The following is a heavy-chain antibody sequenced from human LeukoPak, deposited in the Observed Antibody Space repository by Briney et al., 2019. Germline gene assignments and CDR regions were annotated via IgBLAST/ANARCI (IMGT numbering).Heavy chain of an antibody. CDR3: ARAEGYCSSTSCYKLDY. Sequence: ASVKVSCKASGGTFSSYAISWVRQAPGQGLEWMGGIIPFFGTANYAQKFQGRVTIAADESTSTAYMELSSLRSEDTAVYYCARAEGYCSSTSCYKLDYWGQGALVTVSS. J-gene: IGHJ4*02. CDR2: IIPFFGTA. CDR1: GGTFSSYA. D-gene: IGHD2-2*02. V-gene: IGHV1-69*13.